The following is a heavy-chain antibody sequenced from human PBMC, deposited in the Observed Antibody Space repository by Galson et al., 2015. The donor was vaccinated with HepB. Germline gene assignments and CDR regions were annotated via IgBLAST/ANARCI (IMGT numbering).Heavy chain of an antibody. V-gene: IGHV3-7*05. CDR1: EFILSMYW. CDR2: IKEDGSEK. Sequence: SLRLSCAASEFILSMYWMNWVRQAPGKGLEWVANIKEDGSEKNYVDSVKGRFTISRDNAKNSLYLQMNSLRAEDTAKYYCARVKRGEWYSFYYYGMDVWGQGTTVTVSS. D-gene: IGHD3-10*01. CDR3: ARVKRGEWYSFYYYGMDV. J-gene: IGHJ6*02.